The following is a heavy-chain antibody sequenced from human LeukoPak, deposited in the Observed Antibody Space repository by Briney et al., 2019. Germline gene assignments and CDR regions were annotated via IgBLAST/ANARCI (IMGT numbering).Heavy chain of an antibody. V-gene: IGHV4-34*01. Sequence: PSETLSLTCAVYSGSFSGYYWSWIRQPPGKGLEWIGEINHSGSTNYNPSLKSRVTISVDTSKNQFSLKLSSVTAADTAVYYCARGPYYDSSGYYDFDYWGQGTLVTVSS. D-gene: IGHD3-22*01. J-gene: IGHJ4*02. CDR3: ARGPYYDSSGYYDFDY. CDR1: SGSFSGYY. CDR2: INHSGST.